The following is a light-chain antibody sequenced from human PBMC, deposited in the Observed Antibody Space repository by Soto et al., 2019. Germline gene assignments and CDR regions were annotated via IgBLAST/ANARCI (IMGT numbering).Light chain of an antibody. CDR1: QSVSSN. Sequence: EIVMTQYPATLSVSPGERASLSCRASQSVSSNLAWHQQKPGQAPRILMYDASTRATGIPARFSGSGSGTEFTLTISSLQSEDFAVYYCQQYHNWPITFGQGTKVDI. V-gene: IGKV3-15*01. J-gene: IGKJ1*01. CDR3: QQYHNWPIT. CDR2: DAS.